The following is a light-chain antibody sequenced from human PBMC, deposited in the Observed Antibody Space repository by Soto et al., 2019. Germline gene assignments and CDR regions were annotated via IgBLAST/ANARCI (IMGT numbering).Light chain of an antibody. J-gene: IGLJ2*01. Sequence: QSALTQPASVSGSPGQSITISCAGTSADIGAFNYVSWYQHHPGKAPKLLIYDVSDRPSGVSTRFSASKSANTASLTISGLQADDEDDYYCSSYSPSSALVFGGGTKLTVL. V-gene: IGLV2-14*03. CDR3: SSYSPSSALV. CDR1: SADIGAFNY. CDR2: DVS.